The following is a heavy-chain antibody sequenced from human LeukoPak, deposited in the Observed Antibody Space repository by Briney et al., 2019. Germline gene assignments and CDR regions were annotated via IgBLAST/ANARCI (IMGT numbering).Heavy chain of an antibody. D-gene: IGHD1-26*01. CDR2: ISGSGGST. Sequence: GGSLRLSCAASGFTFSSYAMSWVRQAPGKGLEWVSAISGSGGSTYYADSVKGRFTISRDNSKNTLYLQMNSLRAGDTAVYYCAKDLEWELLGGVDYWGQGTLVTVSS. V-gene: IGHV3-23*01. J-gene: IGHJ4*02. CDR3: AKDLEWELLGGVDY. CDR1: GFTFSSYA.